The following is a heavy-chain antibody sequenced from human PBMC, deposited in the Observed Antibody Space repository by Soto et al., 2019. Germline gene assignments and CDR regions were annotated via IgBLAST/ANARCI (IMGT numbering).Heavy chain of an antibody. CDR1: GFSFSNYA. Sequence: EVQLVESGGGLVQPGGSLRLSCAASGFSFSNYAMHWVRQAPGKGLEYVSAITKDGDSTSYASSVKGRFTISRDNSKNTLYLQMGIVRDEDMAVYYCARGMTGKERDVWGQGTTVTVSS. CDR2: ITKDGDST. D-gene: IGHD1-1*01. J-gene: IGHJ6*02. CDR3: ARGMTGKERDV. V-gene: IGHV3-64*01.